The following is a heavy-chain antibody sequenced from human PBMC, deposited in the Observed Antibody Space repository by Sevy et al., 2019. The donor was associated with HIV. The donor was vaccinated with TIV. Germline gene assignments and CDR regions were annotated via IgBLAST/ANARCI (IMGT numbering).Heavy chain of an antibody. D-gene: IGHD3-22*01. CDR3: ATTKDYYDSSGYPFDH. V-gene: IGHV1-24*01. Sequence: ASVKGSCKVSGYTLTALSMHWVRQAPGKGLEWMGTFDPEDGETRFAQKFQGRVTMTEDTSTDTAYMQLSSLRSEDTAVYFCATTKDYYDSSGYPFDHWGQGALVTVSS. J-gene: IGHJ4*02. CDR2: FDPEDGET. CDR1: GYTLTALS.